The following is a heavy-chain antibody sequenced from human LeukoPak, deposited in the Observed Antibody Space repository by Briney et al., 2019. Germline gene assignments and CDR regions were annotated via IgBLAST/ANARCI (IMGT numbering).Heavy chain of an antibody. CDR1: GYTFTSYY. V-gene: IGHV1-18*04. CDR2: ISAYNGNT. J-gene: IGHJ4*02. CDR3: AREVGYGDLTDY. D-gene: IGHD4-17*01. Sequence: ASVKVSCKASGYTFTSYYMHWVRQAPGQGLEWMGWISAYNGNTNYAQKLQGRVTMTTDTSTSTAYMELRSLRSDDTAVYYCAREVGYGDLTDYWGQGTLVTVSS.